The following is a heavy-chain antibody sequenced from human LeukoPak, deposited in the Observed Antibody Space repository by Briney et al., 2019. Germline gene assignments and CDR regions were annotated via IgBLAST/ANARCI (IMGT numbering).Heavy chain of an antibody. CDR3: ARMYYDILTGYYYFDY. Sequence: ASVKVSCKASGYTFTSYGISWVRQAAGQGLEWMGWISAYNGNTNYGQKLQGRVTMTTDTSTSTAYMELRSLRSDDTAVYYCARMYYDILTGYYYFDYWGQGTLVTVSS. D-gene: IGHD3-9*01. CDR2: ISAYNGNT. V-gene: IGHV1-18*04. J-gene: IGHJ4*02. CDR1: GYTFTSYG.